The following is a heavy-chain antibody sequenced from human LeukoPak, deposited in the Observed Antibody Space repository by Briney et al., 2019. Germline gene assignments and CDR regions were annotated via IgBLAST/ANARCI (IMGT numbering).Heavy chain of an antibody. CDR3: ARGGRYNWNAGYFDY. CDR1: GGTFSSYA. J-gene: IGHJ4*02. CDR2: IIPIFGTA. D-gene: IGHD1-20*01. V-gene: IGHV1-69*01. Sequence: SVKVSCKASGGTFSSYAISWVRQAPGQGLEWMGGIIPIFGTANYAQKFQGRVTITADESTSTAYTELSSLRSEDTAVYYCARGGRYNWNAGYFDYWGQGTLVTVSS.